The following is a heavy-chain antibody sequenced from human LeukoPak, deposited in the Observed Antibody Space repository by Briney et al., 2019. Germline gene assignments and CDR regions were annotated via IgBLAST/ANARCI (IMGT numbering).Heavy chain of an antibody. D-gene: IGHD2-2*01. CDR3: ARGPRYCSSTSCYDAFDI. J-gene: IGHJ3*02. Sequence: GGSLRLSCAASGVTFSSYSMNWVRQAPGKGLEWVSSISSSSSYIYYADSVKGRFTISRDNAKNSLYLQMNSLRAEDTAVYYCARGPRYCSSTSCYDAFDIWGQGTMVTVSS. CDR1: GVTFSSYS. V-gene: IGHV3-21*01. CDR2: ISSSSSYI.